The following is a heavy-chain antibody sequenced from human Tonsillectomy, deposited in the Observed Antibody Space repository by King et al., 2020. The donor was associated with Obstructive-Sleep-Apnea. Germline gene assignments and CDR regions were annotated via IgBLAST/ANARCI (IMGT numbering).Heavy chain of an antibody. D-gene: IGHD2-15*01. CDR2: IWYDGSNK. CDR1: GFTFSSYG. Sequence: VQLVESGGGVVQPGRSLRLSCAASGFTFSSYGMHWVRHAPGKGLEWVAVIWYDGSNKYYADSVKGRLTISRDNSKNTLYLQMNSLRAEDTAVYYCARDSSCSGGSCYPYYFDYWGQGTLVTVSS. CDR3: ARDSSCSGGSCYPYYFDY. V-gene: IGHV3-33*01. J-gene: IGHJ4*02.